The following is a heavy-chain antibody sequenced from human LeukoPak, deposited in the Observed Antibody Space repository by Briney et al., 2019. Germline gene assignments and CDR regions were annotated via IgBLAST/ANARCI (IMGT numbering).Heavy chain of an antibody. J-gene: IGHJ4*02. CDR1: GYTFTTYY. CDR3: AREGDVGDPHFDY. V-gene: IGHV1-46*01. D-gene: IGHD2-21*01. CDR2: INPSGRST. Sequence: ASVKVSCKASGYTFTTYYMHWVRQAPGQGLEWMGIINPSGRSTSYVQKFQGRVTMTRDTSTSTVYMELSSLRSEDTAVYYCAREGDVGDPHFDYWGQGTLVTVSS.